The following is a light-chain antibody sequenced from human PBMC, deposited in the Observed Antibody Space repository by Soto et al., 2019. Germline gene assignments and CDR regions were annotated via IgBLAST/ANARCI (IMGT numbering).Light chain of an antibody. Sequence: DIQMTQSPSTLSTSVGDRVTITCRASQSISSWLAWYQQKPGKAPKLLIYKASSLESRVTSRFSGSGSGTEFTLTVSSLQPEDFATCYCQQYNSYSETFGQGTKVEIK. CDR1: QSISSW. CDR3: QQYNSYSET. CDR2: KAS. V-gene: IGKV1-5*03. J-gene: IGKJ1*01.